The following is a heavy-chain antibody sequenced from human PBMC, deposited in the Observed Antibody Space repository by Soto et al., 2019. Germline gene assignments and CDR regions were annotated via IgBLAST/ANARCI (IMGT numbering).Heavy chain of an antibody. CDR2: IYPGDSET. V-gene: IGHV5-51*01. CDR1: GYTFSNFW. D-gene: IGHD6-13*01. Sequence: RWDSLKISCQCSGYTFSNFWIAWVRQLPGKGLEYMGIIYPGDSETRYSPSFHGKVTISADRSIFTAYLQWSSLEASDSDFYFCARSHLSSQYLEYWGQGALVTVTS. CDR3: ARSHLSSQYLEY. J-gene: IGHJ4*02.